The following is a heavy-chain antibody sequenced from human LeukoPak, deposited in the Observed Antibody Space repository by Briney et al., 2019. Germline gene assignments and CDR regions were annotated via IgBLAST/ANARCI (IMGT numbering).Heavy chain of an antibody. CDR2: IRNDGSII. V-gene: IGHV3-30*02. J-gene: IGHJ4*02. CDR1: GFTFSSYG. Sequence: GGSLRLSCAASGFTFSSYGMHWIRQAPGKGLEWVAFIRNDGSIIYNADSVKGRFTISRDNSKNTLYLQMNSLRADDTAVYYCAKDTPLCYFDYWSQGTLVTVSS. CDR3: AKDTPLCYFDY. D-gene: IGHD3-16*01.